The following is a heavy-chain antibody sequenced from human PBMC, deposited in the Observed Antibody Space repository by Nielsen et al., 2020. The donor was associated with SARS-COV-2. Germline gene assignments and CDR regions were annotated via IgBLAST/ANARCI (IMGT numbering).Heavy chain of an antibody. CDR3: ARDDVIVVVPAVPGDYYYYGMDV. Sequence: WVRQAPGQGLEWMGGIIPIFGTANYAQKFQGRVTITADKSTSTAYMELSSLRSEDTAVYYCARDDVIVVVPAVPGDYYYYGMDVWAKGPRSPSP. CDR2: IIPIFGTA. D-gene: IGHD2-2*01. V-gene: IGHV1-69*06. J-gene: IGHJ6*02.